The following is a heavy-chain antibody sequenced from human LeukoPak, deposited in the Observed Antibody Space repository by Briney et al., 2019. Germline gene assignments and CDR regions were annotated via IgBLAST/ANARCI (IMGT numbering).Heavy chain of an antibody. J-gene: IGHJ5*02. CDR1: GFTFSSYE. Sequence: PGGSLRLPCAASGFTFSSYEMNWVRQAPGKGLEWVSYISSSGSTIYYADSVKGRFTISRDNAKNSLYLQMNSLRAEDTAVYYCATPPGYCTSTSCEDPWGQGTLVTVSS. CDR2: ISSSGSTI. V-gene: IGHV3-48*03. CDR3: ATPPGYCTSTSCEDP. D-gene: IGHD2-2*01.